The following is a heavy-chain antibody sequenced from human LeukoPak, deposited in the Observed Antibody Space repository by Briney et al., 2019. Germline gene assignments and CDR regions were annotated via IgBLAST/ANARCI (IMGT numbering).Heavy chain of an antibody. V-gene: IGHV4-38-2*02. J-gene: IGHJ4*02. CDR3: ARDAQTYYYHSSGYYFEY. Sequence: SETLSLTCAVSGYSISSGYYWGWIRQPPGKGLEWIGSIYHSGSTYYNPSLKSRVTISVDTSKNQFSLKLISVTAADTAVYYCARDAQTYYYHSSGYYFEYWGQGSLVTVSS. CDR1: GYSISSGYY. D-gene: IGHD3-22*01. CDR2: IYHSGST.